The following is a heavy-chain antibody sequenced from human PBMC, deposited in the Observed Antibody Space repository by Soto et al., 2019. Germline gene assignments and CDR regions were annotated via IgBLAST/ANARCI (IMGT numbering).Heavy chain of an antibody. Sequence: PSETLSLTGAVYGGSFSGYYWSWIRQPLGKGLEWIGEINHSGSTNYNPSLKSRVTISVDTSKNQFSLKLSSVTAADTAVYYCARESQRSGYDLDYWGQGTLVTVSS. V-gene: IGHV4-34*01. CDR1: GGSFSGYY. CDR3: ARESQRSGYDLDY. J-gene: IGHJ4*02. D-gene: IGHD5-12*01. CDR2: INHSGST.